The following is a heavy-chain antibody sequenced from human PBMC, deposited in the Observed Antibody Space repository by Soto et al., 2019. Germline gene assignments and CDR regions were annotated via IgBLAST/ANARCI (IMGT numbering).Heavy chain of an antibody. CDR1: GDAISSNNW. CDR3: ARRYSSSMDV. Sequence: SETLSLTCAVSGDAISSNNWWTWVRQPPGKGLEWIGEIYYSGSTNYNPSLKSRVTISVDTSKNQFSLKLSSVTAADTAVYYCARRYSSSMDVWGQGTTVTVSS. D-gene: IGHD6-13*01. J-gene: IGHJ6*02. V-gene: IGHV4-4*02. CDR2: IYYSGST.